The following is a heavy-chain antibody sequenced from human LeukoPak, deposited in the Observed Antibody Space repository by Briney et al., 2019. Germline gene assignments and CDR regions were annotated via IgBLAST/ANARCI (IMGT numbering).Heavy chain of an antibody. CDR2: IYYSGST. D-gene: IGHD5-12*01. V-gene: IGHV4-39*07. Sequence: SETLSLTCTVSGGSISSSSYYWGWLRQPPGRGLEWLGSIYYSGSTYYNPSLKSRVTISVDTSKNQFSLKLSSVTAADTAVYYCARTTEGYAGGPGYSYYYYMDVWGKGTTVTISS. CDR3: ARTTEGYAGGPGYSYYYYMDV. CDR1: GGSISSSSYY. J-gene: IGHJ6*03.